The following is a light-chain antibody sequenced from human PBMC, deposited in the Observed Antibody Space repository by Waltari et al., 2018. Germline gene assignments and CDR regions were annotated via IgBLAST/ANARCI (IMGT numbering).Light chain of an antibody. Sequence: LVMTQSPDYLPVSLGERATINCKSSQSVLLSSKNEKYLAWYHRKPGQPPKLRIYWASTRESGVPDRCGGSGSGTDFTLSSSSLQAEDVAVYYCQQYYSVPLTFGPGTKVHIK. CDR1: QSVLLSSKNEKY. CDR2: WAS. V-gene: IGKV4-1*01. J-gene: IGKJ3*01. CDR3: QQYYSVPLT.